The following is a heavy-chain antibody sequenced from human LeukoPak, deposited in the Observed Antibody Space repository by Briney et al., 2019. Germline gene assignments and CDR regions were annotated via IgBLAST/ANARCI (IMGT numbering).Heavy chain of an antibody. V-gene: IGHV3-11*01. CDR1: GFTFSDYY. CDR3: ANDLGWIQLNLG. CDR2: ISSSGSTI. D-gene: IGHD5-18*01. Sequence: GGALRLSCAASGFTFSDYYRSWIRQAPGKGLERVSYISSSGSTIYYADSVKGRFTISRDNAKNPLYLQMNSLRAEDTAVYYCANDLGWIQLNLGRGQGTLVTVSS. J-gene: IGHJ4*02.